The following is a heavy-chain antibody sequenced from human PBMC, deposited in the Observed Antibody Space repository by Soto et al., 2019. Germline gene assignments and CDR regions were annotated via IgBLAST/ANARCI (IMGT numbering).Heavy chain of an antibody. CDR2: ISSSGGNT. CDR3: AKRPTSTGFGDPFDI. CDR1: GFTFSTYA. Sequence: EVHLLESGGDLVQPGGSLRLSCAASGFTFSTYAMSWVRQAPGKGLEWVSTISSSGGNTYYTDSVKGRFTISRDNSKNTLYLQMNSLRAEDTAIYYCAKRPTSTGFGDPFDIWGQWTMVTVSS. D-gene: IGHD3-10*01. V-gene: IGHV3-23*01. J-gene: IGHJ3*02.